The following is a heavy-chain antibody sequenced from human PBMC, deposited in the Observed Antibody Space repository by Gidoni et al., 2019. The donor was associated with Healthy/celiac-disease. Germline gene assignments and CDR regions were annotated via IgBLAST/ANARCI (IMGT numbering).Heavy chain of an antibody. V-gene: IGHV5-51*01. CDR3: ARLSRTVVSATYFDS. CDR1: GYTFTRYW. CDR2: IYPGDSDT. J-gene: IGHJ4*02. Sequence: EVQLAQSGAGVKKPGESLKISCKVSGYTFTRYWIGWVRQMPGKGLEWMGIIYPGDSDTRYSPSFQGQVTISADKSISTAYLEWYSLQASDTAMYYCARLSRTVVSATYFDSWGQGTLVTVSS. D-gene: IGHD2-15*01.